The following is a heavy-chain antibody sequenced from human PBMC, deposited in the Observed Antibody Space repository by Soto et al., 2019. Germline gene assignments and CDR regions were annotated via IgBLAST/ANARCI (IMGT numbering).Heavy chain of an antibody. J-gene: IGHJ5*02. CDR1: GYTFPSDG. Sequence: ASAQVSFPAAGYTFPSDGSSWVRQATGQGLEWMGWISAYNGNTNYAQKLQGRVTMTTDTSTSTAYMELRSLRSDDTAVIYCAVFFFLVQKNLTSCYEGVWFDPLGQGTLVTVSS. V-gene: IGHV1-18*01. D-gene: IGHD2-2*01. CDR2: ISAYNGNT. CDR3: AVFFFLVQKNLTSCYEGVWFDP.